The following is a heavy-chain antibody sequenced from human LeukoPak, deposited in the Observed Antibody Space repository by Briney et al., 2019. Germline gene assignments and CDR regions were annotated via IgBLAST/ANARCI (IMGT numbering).Heavy chain of an antibody. D-gene: IGHD4-17*01. V-gene: IGHV3-7*01. CDR1: GFTFSSHW. CDR3: ARGPNFGDYVDFLDS. Sequence: GGSLRLSCAASGFTFSSHWMTWVRLAPGKGLEWVANIKQGGSQKYYVDSVKGRFTISRDNAKSPLFLQMNNLRAEDSALYYCARGPNFGDYVDFLDSWGQGTLVTVSS. CDR2: IKQGGSQK. J-gene: IGHJ4*02.